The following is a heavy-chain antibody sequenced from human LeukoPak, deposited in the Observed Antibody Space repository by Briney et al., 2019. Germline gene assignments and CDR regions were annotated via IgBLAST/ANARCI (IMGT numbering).Heavy chain of an antibody. V-gene: IGHV4-39*07. CDR3: ASDGSGYAFDS. CDR2: MYYTGST. Sequence: SETLSLTCNVSGGSISSSSYYWGWIRQPPGKGLEWIGSMYYTGSTYYNPSLKSRVIISVDTSKSQLSLNLSSVTAADTAVYYCASDGSGYAFDSWGQGTLVIVSS. D-gene: IGHD3-22*01. CDR1: GGSISSSSYY. J-gene: IGHJ4*02.